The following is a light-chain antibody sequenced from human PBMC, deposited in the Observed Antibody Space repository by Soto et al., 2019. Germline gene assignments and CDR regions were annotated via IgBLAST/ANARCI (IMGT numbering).Light chain of an antibody. J-gene: IGKJ5*01. CDR1: QSVSSSY. V-gene: IGKV3-20*01. CDR3: QQYRSSPSIT. Sequence: EIVLTQSPGTLSLSPGERATLSCRASQSVSSSYLAWYQQKPGQAPRLLIYGASSRATGIPDRFSGSGSGRDFTLTISRLEPEDFAVYYCQQYRSSPSITFGQGTRLEIK. CDR2: GAS.